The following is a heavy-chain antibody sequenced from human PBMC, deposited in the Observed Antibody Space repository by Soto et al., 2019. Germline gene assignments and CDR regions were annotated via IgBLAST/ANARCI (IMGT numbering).Heavy chain of an antibody. J-gene: IGHJ4*02. CDR2: IYYSGST. Sequence: SETLSLTCTVSGGSISSGDYYWSWIRQPPGKGLEWIGYIYYSGSTYYNPSLKSRVTISVDTSKNQFSLKLGSVTAADTAVYYCARGRGGITMIVVAPPDYWGQGTLVTVSS. D-gene: IGHD3-22*01. V-gene: IGHV4-30-4*01. CDR3: ARGRGGITMIVVAPPDY. CDR1: GGSISSGDYY.